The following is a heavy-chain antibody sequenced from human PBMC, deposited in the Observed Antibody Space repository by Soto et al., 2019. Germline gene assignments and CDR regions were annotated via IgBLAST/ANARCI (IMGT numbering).Heavy chain of an antibody. CDR2: ISGDSGRT. V-gene: IGHV3-23*01. J-gene: IGHJ2*01. CDR3: AVTPNCGRDCSAASYWYSDI. CDR1: GLTFGNYA. D-gene: IGHD2-21*02. Sequence: EVQLLESGGGLVQPGGSVRLSCPASGLTFGNYAMSWVRQAPGKGLEWVSAISGDSGRTYYADSVKGRFTISRDNSKNTLYVQMITPRAEDTAVYYCAVTPNCGRDCSAASYWYSDIWGRGTLVTVSS.